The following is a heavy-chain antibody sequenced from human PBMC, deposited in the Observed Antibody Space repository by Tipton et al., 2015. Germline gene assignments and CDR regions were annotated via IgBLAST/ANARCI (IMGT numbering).Heavy chain of an antibody. CDR3: ARVMRHISVAGSASDGFSM. V-gene: IGHV4-59*11. J-gene: IGHJ3*02. D-gene: IGHD6-19*01. CDR1: GGSIGSHF. CDR2: TRYTGNT. Sequence: TLSLTCTVSGGSIGSHFWSWIRQPPGKGLEWIGHTRYTGNTNYNASLKSRVTMSLDTSENRFSLRLTSVTAADTAVYYCARVMRHISVAGSASDGFSMWGQGTMVTVSS.